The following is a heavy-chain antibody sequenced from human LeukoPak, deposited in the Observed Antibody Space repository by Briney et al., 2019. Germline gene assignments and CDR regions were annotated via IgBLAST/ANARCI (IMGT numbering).Heavy chain of an antibody. CDR3: ARGNGVSSGWYGYYFDY. V-gene: IGHV4-39*07. CDR2: IYYSGTT. D-gene: IGHD6-19*01. Sequence: SETLSLTCTVSGGSISSSSYYWGWIRQPPGKGLEWIGSIYYSGTTYYNPSLKSRVTISLDTSKNQFSLKLSSVTTADTAMFYCARGNGVSSGWYGYYFDYWGQGALVTVSS. J-gene: IGHJ4*02. CDR1: GGSISSSSYY.